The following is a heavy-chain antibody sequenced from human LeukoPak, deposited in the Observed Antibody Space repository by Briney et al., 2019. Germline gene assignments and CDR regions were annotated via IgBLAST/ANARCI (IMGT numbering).Heavy chain of an antibody. CDR3: AKPITIFGVVIDYDY. J-gene: IGHJ4*02. D-gene: IGHD3-3*01. CDR2: IYSGDNT. CDR1: GFTVSNNY. V-gene: IGHV3-53*01. Sequence: PGGSLRLSCAASGFTVSNNYMSWVRQAPGKGLEWVSVIYSGDNTYYVESVKGRFTISRDNSKNTLFLQMNSLRAEDTAVYYCAKPITIFGVVIDYDYWGQGTLVTVSS.